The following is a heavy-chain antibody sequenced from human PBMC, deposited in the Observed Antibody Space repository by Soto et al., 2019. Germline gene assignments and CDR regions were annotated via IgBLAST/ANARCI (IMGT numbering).Heavy chain of an antibody. CDR1: GGSLNNYY. D-gene: IGHD5-18*01. CDR2: INHSGRT. CDR3: ARGGATPMIMAY. Sequence: QVQLQQWGAGLLKPSQTLSLTCAVYGGSLNNYYWSWIRQPPGKGLEGIGEINHSGRTNYNPSLKSRAALFLDTSKNQFSLSLMSVTAADTAVYYCARGGATPMIMAYWGQGNLVTVSS. V-gene: IGHV4-34*01. J-gene: IGHJ4*01.